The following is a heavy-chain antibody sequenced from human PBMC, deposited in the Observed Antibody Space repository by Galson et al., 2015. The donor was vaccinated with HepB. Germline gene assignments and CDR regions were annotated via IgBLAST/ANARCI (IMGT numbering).Heavy chain of an antibody. V-gene: IGHV1-46*01. CDR2: INLSGDFT. J-gene: IGHJ4*02. Sequence: SVKVSCKASGYPFTSYDIHWVRQPPGQGLEWMRVINLSGDFTNYTQTFQGRVTMTTDRSTTTVYMELSSLRSEDTALCFCARGLYSSAWSLDSWGQGTLVTVSS. D-gene: IGHD6-19*01. CDR1: GYPFTSYD. CDR3: ARGLYSSAWSLDS.